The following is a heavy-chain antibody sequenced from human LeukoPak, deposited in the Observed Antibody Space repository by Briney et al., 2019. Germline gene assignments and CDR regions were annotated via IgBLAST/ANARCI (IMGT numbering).Heavy chain of an antibody. CDR1: GFTVSSYY. V-gene: IGHV3-53*01. Sequence: GGSLRLSCAASGFTVSSYYMSWVRQAPGKGLEWVSVIHSGDNTYYADSVKGRFTISRDNSKNTLYLQMNSLRAEDTAVYYCARVDSSGWYFFDYWGQGTPVTVSS. CDR3: ARVDSSGWYFFDY. D-gene: IGHD6-19*01. CDR2: IHSGDNT. J-gene: IGHJ4*02.